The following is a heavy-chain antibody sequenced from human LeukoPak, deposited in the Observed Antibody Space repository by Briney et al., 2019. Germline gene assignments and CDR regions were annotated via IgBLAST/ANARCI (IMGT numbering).Heavy chain of an antibody. D-gene: IGHD1-1*01. V-gene: IGHV4-34*01. Sequence: PSETLSLTCAVSGAPFSNFYWSWIRQYPGKGLEWIGEINHSGYTNYNPSLKSRVTISVDTPKSQFSLKVNSVTAADTAVYYCARQLYGSDYWGQGTLVTVSS. CDR1: GAPFSNFY. CDR3: ARQLYGSDY. J-gene: IGHJ4*02. CDR2: INHSGYT.